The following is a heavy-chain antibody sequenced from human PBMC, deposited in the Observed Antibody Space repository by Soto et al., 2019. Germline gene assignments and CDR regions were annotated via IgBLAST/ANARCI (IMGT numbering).Heavy chain of an antibody. J-gene: IGHJ4*02. Sequence: SKTLSLTCTVSGVSTNSGSDYWGCIRQPPGKGLEWIGSVYYSGSTHDNPSLQSRVTISVDTSRNQFSLNLISVTAADTAVYFCARQPRGPGYGERGLYFDYWGQGTLVTVSS. V-gene: IGHV4-39*01. D-gene: IGHD3-16*01. CDR2: VYYSGST. CDR3: ARQPRGPGYGERGLYFDY. CDR1: GVSTNSGSDY.